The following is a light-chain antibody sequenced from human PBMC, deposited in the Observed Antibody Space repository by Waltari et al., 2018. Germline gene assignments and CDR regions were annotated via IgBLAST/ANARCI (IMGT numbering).Light chain of an antibody. CDR3: LLRTQWPHT. CDR1: QSLVHSDGNTY. CDR2: KVS. J-gene: IGKJ4*01. V-gene: IGKV2-30*02. Sequence: DVVMTQSPLSLPVTLGQPASISCTSSQSLVHSDGNTYLHWFHQRPGQSPRRLIYKVSNRGSWAPDRLRGRGSGTDFTLKLSRVGAGDVGIYYCLLRTQWPHTFGGGTKVEIK.